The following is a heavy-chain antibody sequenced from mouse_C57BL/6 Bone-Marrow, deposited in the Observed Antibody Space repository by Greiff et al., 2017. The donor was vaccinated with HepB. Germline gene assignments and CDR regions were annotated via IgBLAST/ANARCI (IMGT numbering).Heavy chain of an antibody. D-gene: IGHD1-1*01. V-gene: IGHV5-17*01. Sequence: EVQGVESGGGLVKPGGSLKLSCAASGFTFSDYGMHWVRQAPEKGLEWVAYISSGSSTIYYADTVKGRFTISRDNAKTTLFLQMTSLRSEDTAMYYCARSMAVVARGYAMDYWGQGTSVTVSS. CDR2: ISSGSSTI. CDR1: GFTFSDYG. J-gene: IGHJ4*01. CDR3: ARSMAVVARGYAMDY.